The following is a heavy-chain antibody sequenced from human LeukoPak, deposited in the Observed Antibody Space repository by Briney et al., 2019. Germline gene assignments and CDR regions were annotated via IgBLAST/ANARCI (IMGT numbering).Heavy chain of an antibody. D-gene: IGHD3-22*01. V-gene: IGHV1-2*02. J-gene: IGHJ6*03. Sequence: GASVKVSCKASGYTFTGYYMHWVRQAPGQGLEWMGWINPNSGGTNYAQKFQGRVTMTRDTSISTAYMELSRLRSDDTAVYYCARGRGLDYYDSRRMDVWGKGTTVTVSS. CDR2: INPNSGGT. CDR3: ARGRGLDYYDSRRMDV. CDR1: GYTFTGYY.